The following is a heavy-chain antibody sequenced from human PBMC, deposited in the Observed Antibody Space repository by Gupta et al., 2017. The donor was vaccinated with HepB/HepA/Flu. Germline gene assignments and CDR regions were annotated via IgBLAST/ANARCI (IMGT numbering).Heavy chain of an antibody. V-gene: IGHV3-66*01. Sequence: EVQLVESGGGLVQPGGSLRLSCAVSGLTVSTNYMAWVRQAPGKGLEWVSIIYIGGNTYYSDAVKGRFTISRDNSKNTLYLHMNSLRDEDTAVYYCAKAGHTSNWNWFGPWGQGTLVTVSS. J-gene: IGHJ5*02. CDR3: AKAGHTSNWNWFGP. CDR2: IYIGGNT. D-gene: IGHD6-13*01. CDR1: GLTVSTNY.